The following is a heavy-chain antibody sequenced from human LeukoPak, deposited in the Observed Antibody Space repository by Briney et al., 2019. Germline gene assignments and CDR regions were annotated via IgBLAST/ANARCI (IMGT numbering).Heavy chain of an antibody. CDR3: AREGTRQPYVAPVTTDYYYMDV. V-gene: IGHV4-59*01. CDR1: GGSISSYY. D-gene: IGHD1-14*01. Sequence: KTSETLSLTCSVSGGSISSYYWSWIRQPPGKGLEWIGYIYYTGSTNYNPSLESRVTISVDTSKNQFSLKLSSVTAADTAVYYCAREGTRQPYVAPVTTDYYYMDVWGKGTTVTVSS. CDR2: IYYTGST. J-gene: IGHJ6*03.